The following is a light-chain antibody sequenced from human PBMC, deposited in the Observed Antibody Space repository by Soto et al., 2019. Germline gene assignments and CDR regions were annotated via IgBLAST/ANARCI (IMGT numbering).Light chain of an antibody. CDR3: QKYDNSPEIP. V-gene: IGKV3-20*01. CDR1: QIVSASY. CDR2: AAY. J-gene: IGKJ5*01. Sequence: EILLTQSCGTLWLSPGSRATQSWMDIQIVSASYLAWYQHKPGQAHRLLIYAAYSRATGIPDRFSGSGSGTDFTLTVSRLEPEDFAVYYCQKYDNSPEIPLGKGKRVEIK.